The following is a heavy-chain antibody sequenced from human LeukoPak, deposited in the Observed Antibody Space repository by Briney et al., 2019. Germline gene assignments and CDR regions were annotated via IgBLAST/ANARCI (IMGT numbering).Heavy chain of an antibody. Sequence: PVQPLDSPSVSSSGSTIYYADSVKGRFTISRDNAKNSLHLQMNSLRADDAGVYYCAREGGNYFYMDVWGIGTTVTISS. J-gene: IGHJ6*03. V-gene: IGHV3-69-1*01. CDR3: AREGGNYFYMDV. CDR2: SSSGSTI. D-gene: IGHD2-15*01.